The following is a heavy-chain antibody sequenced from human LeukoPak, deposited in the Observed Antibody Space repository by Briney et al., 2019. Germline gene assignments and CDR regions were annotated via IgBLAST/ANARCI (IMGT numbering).Heavy chain of an antibody. D-gene: IGHD2-15*01. CDR2: IWYDGSNK. V-gene: IGHV3-33*01. CDR3: ARDFSGGSWSDY. Sequence: PGGSLRLSCAASGFTFSSYGMHWVRQAPGKGLEWVAVIWYDGSNKYYADSVKGRFTISRDNSKNTLYLQMNSLRAEDTAVYYCARDFSGGSWSDYWGQGTLVTVSS. J-gene: IGHJ4*02. CDR1: GFTFSSYG.